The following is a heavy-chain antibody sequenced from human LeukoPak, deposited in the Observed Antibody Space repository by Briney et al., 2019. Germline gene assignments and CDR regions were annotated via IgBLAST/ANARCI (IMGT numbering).Heavy chain of an antibody. J-gene: IGHJ3*02. V-gene: IGHV3-30*03. D-gene: IGHD3-16*01. Sequence: GGSLRLSCAASGFTFSSYGMHWVRQAPGKGLEWVAVISYDGSNKYYADSVKGRFTISRDNAKNSLYLQMNSLRAEDTAIYYCVRVGGAFDIWGQGTMVTVSS. CDR3: VRVGGAFDI. CDR2: ISYDGSNK. CDR1: GFTFSSYG.